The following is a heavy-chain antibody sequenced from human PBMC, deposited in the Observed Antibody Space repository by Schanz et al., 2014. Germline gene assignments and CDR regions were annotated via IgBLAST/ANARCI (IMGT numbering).Heavy chain of an antibody. CDR3: ASDYNYFETEAP. CDR2: ISRSSSSI. CDR1: GFTFSSYS. V-gene: IGHV3-21*01. Sequence: EVQLVESGGGLVKPGGSLRLSCAASGFTFSSYSMNWVRQAPGKGLEWVSSISRSSSSIYYADSVKGRFTISRDNAKNSLYLQMHSLRAEDTAVYYCASDYNYFETEAPWGQGTLVTVSS. J-gene: IGHJ5*02. D-gene: IGHD3-16*01.